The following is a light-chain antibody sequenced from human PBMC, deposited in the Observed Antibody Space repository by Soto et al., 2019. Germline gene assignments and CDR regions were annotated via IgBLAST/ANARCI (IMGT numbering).Light chain of an antibody. CDR2: DTS. Sequence: EIVLTQSPGTLSLSPGERGTLSCSASQSVRDNYFAWYQQKPGQAPSLLIYDTSRRATGVPDRFTGSGSGTDFALTISRVEAEDFAMYFCQQYGDSPGTFGQGTKVDI. J-gene: IGKJ1*01. CDR1: QSVRDNY. V-gene: IGKV3-20*01. CDR3: QQYGDSPGT.